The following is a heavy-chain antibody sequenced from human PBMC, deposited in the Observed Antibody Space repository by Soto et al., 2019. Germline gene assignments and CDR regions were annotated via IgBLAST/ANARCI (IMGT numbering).Heavy chain of an antibody. J-gene: IGHJ3*02. Sequence: ASVKVSCKASGYTFTSYGISWVRQAPGQGLEWMGWISAYNGNTNYAQKLQGRVTMTTDTSTSTAYMELRSLRSDDTVVYYCARDTWTMIVVNAFDIWGQGTMVTVPS. CDR2: ISAYNGNT. CDR1: GYTFTSYG. CDR3: ARDTWTMIVVNAFDI. D-gene: IGHD3-22*01. V-gene: IGHV1-18*01.